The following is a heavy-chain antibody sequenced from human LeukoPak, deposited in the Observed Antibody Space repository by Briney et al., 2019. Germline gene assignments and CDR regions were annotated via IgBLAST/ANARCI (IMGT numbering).Heavy chain of an antibody. Sequence: GGSLRLSCAASGFTFSSYWMSWVRQAPGKGLEWVANIKQDGSEKYYVDSVKGRFTISRDNAKNSLYLQMNSLRAEDTAVYYCARVGPYSSSSFGDYWGQGTLVTVSS. J-gene: IGHJ4*02. CDR3: ARVGPYSSSSFGDY. V-gene: IGHV3-7*03. D-gene: IGHD6-6*01. CDR2: IKQDGSEK. CDR1: GFTFSSYW.